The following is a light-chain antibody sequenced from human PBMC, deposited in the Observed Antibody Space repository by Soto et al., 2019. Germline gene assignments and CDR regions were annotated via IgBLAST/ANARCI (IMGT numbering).Light chain of an antibody. CDR1: QGVTTN. Sequence: EIVMTQSPDTLSVSPGERATLSCRAGQGVTTNLAWYQQKPGQAPRLLIYGASSRATGIPDRFSGSGSGTDFTLTISRLEPEDFAVFYCQQYATSVTTFGQGTRLEIK. J-gene: IGKJ5*01. CDR2: GAS. CDR3: QQYATSVTT. V-gene: IGKV3-20*01.